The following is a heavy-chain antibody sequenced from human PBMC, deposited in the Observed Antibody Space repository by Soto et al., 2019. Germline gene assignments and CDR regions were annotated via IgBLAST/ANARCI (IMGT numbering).Heavy chain of an antibody. CDR2: IYSGGST. CDR1: GFTVSSNY. CDR3: ARDGWFGDSTFDI. V-gene: IGHV3-53*04. D-gene: IGHD3-10*01. J-gene: IGHJ3*02. Sequence: GGSLRLSCAASGFTVSSNYMSWVRQAPGKGLEWVSVIYSGGSTYYADSVKGRFTISRHNSKNTLYLQMNSLRAEDTAVYYCARDGWFGDSTFDIWGQGTMVTVSS.